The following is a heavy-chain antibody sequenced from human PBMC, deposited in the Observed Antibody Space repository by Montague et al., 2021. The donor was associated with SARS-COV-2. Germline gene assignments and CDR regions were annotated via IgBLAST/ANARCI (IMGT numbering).Heavy chain of an antibody. CDR1: GDFVSSGSYY. D-gene: IGHD3-10*01. J-gene: IGHJ6*02. CDR3: AREVMGTVNYYQAIKYGMDV. V-gene: IGHV4-61*01. CDR2: IYYSGST. Sequence: SETLSLTCTISGDFVSSGSYYWSWIRQPPGKGLEWIGDIYYSGSTHYNPSLKSRVTISVDTSKNQFSLKLSSVTAADTAVYYCAREVMGTVNYYQAIKYGMDVWGQGTTVTVSS.